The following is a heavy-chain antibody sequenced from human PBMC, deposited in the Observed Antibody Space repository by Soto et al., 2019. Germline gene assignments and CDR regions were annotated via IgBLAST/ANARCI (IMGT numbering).Heavy chain of an antibody. CDR2: ISSSGSTI. CDR1: GFTFSSYE. Sequence: EVQLLESGGGLVQPGGSLRLSCAASGFTFSSYEMNWVRQAPGKGLEWVSYISSSGSTIYYADSVKGRFTISRDNAKNSLYLQMNSLRAEDTAVYYCARAGGSYSHAFDIWGQGTMVTVSS. J-gene: IGHJ3*02. V-gene: IGHV3-48*03. CDR3: ARAGGSYSHAFDI. D-gene: IGHD1-26*01.